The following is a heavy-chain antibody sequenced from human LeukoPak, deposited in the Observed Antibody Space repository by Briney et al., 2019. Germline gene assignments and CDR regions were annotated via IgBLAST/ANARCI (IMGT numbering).Heavy chain of an antibody. D-gene: IGHD5-12*01. J-gene: IGHJ4*02. V-gene: IGHV3-21*04. CDR2: ISSSSSYI. CDR1: GFTFSSYS. Sequence: GGSLRLSCAASGFTFSSYSMNWVRQAPGKGLEWVSSISSSSSYIYYADSVKGRFTISRDNAKNSLYLQMNSLRAEDTALYYCARPLYSGAEGYWGQGTLVTVSS. CDR3: ARPLYSGAEGY.